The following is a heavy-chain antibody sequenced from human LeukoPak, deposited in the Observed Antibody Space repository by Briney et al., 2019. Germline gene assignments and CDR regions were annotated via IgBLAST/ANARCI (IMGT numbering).Heavy chain of an antibody. CDR2: ISSSGSTI. J-gene: IGHJ5*02. CDR3: AKGYSYGEGNNWFDP. V-gene: IGHV3-48*03. D-gene: IGHD5-18*01. CDR1: GFTFSSYE. Sequence: PGGSLRLSCAASGFTFSSYEMNWVRQAPGKGLEWVSYISSSGSTIYYADSVKGRFSISRDNAKNSLYLQMNSLRAEDTALYYCAKGYSYGEGNNWFDPWGQGTLVTVSS.